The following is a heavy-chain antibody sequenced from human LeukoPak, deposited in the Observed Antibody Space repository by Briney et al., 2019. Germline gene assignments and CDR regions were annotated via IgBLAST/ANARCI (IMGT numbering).Heavy chain of an antibody. D-gene: IGHD5-12*01. CDR2: IYYSGST. CDR3: ARSGSGYLRYYFDY. V-gene: IGHV4-39*07. CDR1: GDSISSSSSY. J-gene: IGHJ4*02. Sequence: SETLSLTCSVSGDSISSSSSYWGWIRQPPGKGLEWIGSIYYSGSTYYNTSLKSRVTISVDTSKNQFSLKLNSVTAADTAVYYCARSGSGYLRYYFDYWGQGTLVTVSS.